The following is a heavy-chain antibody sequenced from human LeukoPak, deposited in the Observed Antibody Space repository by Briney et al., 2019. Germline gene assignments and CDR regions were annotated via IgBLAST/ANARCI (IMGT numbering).Heavy chain of an antibody. CDR3: ARDGAEGDNSAFDM. J-gene: IGHJ3*02. CDR2: TRDKARGYTT. CDR1: GVTLSDHH. V-gene: IGHV3-72*01. Sequence: GGSLRLSCAASGVTLSDHHMDWVRQAPGKGLEWVGRTRDKARGYTTEYAASVKGRFTISRDDSKTLVYLQMNSLRTEDAAVYFCARDGAEGDNSAFDMWDQGTVVTVSS. D-gene: IGHD3-22*01.